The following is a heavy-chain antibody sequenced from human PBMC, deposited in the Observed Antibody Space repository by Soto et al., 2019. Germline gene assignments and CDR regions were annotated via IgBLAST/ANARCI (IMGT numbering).Heavy chain of an antibody. CDR1: GGTFSSYA. J-gene: IGHJ6*02. Sequence: SVKVSCKASGGTFSSYAISWVRQAPGQGLEWMGGIIPIFGTANYAQKFQGRVTITADESTSTAYMELSSLRSEDTAVYYCARENIAGRRLYYYYYGMDVWGQGTTVTVSS. V-gene: IGHV1-69*13. D-gene: IGHD6-6*01. CDR3: ARENIAGRRLYYYYYGMDV. CDR2: IIPIFGTA.